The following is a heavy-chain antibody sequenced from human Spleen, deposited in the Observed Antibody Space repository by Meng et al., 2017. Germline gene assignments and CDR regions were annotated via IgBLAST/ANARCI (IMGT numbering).Heavy chain of an antibody. J-gene: IGHJ4*02. Sequence: GGSLRLSCATSGFTFSSNAMSWVRQAPGKGLEWVSVISGSGDNTHYADSVKGRFTISRDNSKNTLYLQMDSLRVEDTAVYYCARVAPYYDRGDYNSGPCDYWGQGTLVTVSS. D-gene: IGHD3-22*01. CDR3: ARVAPYYDRGDYNSGPCDY. V-gene: IGHV3-23*01. CDR2: ISGSGDNT. CDR1: GFTFSSNA.